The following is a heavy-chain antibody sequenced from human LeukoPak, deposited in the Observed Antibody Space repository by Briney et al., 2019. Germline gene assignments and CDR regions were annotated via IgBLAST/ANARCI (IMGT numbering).Heavy chain of an antibody. J-gene: IGHJ1*01. D-gene: IGHD4-23*01. Sequence: GRSLRLSCAASGFTFSSYAMSWVRQAPGKGLEWVSAISGSGGSTYYADSVKGRFSISRDNSKNTLYLQMNSLRAEDTAVYYCAKDRYGGNSVILSEYFQHWGQGTLVTVSS. V-gene: IGHV3-23*01. CDR2: ISGSGGST. CDR1: GFTFSSYA. CDR3: AKDRYGGNSVILSEYFQH.